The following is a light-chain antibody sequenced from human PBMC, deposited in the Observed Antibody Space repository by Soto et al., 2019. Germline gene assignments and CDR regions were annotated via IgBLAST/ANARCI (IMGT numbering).Light chain of an antibody. J-gene: IGKJ3*01. CDR1: QGIYNY. CDR3: QKYNSAPFT. Sequence: DIQMTQSPSSLSASIGDRVTITCRATQGIYNYLAWYQEKPGKVPKLLIYAASILQSGVPSRFSGSGSGTELTLTISSLQPEDVGTYYCQKYNSAPFTFGPAIKVDVK. V-gene: IGKV1-27*01. CDR2: AAS.